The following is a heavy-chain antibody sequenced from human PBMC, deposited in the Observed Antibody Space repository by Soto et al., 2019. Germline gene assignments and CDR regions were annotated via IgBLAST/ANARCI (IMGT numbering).Heavy chain of an antibody. CDR1: GYTFTSYD. CDR2: MNPNSGNT. D-gene: IGHD5-12*01. V-gene: IGHV1-8*02. J-gene: IGHJ6*03. CDR3: ARGAVATINYYYYYYMDV. Sequence: XVKVSCKASGYTFTSYDISWVRHAPGQGLEWMGWMNPNSGNTGYAQKFQGRVTMTRNTSISTAYMELSSLRSEDTAVYYCARGAVATINYYYYYYMDVWGKGTTVTVSS.